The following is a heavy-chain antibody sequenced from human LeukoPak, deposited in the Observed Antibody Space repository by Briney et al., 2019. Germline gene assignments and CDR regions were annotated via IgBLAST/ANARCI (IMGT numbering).Heavy chain of an antibody. D-gene: IGHD3-16*01. J-gene: IGHJ4*02. V-gene: IGHV3-15*01. CDR2: IKNNYRGLTT. CDR1: GFIFTNAW. Sequence: GGSLTETCAASGFIFTNAWMHWVRQAPGKGLEWVGRIKNNYRGLTTDYIAPVKGRFTISRDDSRNTLYMEMDSLKTEDTAVYYCVTDGGLLPYYFTEWGQGELLSACS. CDR3: VTDGGLLPYYFTE.